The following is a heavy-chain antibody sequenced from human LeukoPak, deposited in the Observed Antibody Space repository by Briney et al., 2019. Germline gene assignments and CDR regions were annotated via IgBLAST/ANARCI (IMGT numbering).Heavy chain of an antibody. V-gene: IGHV1-2*02. CDR1: GYTFTGYY. D-gene: IGHD3-22*01. Sequence: ASVKVSCKASGYTFTGYYMHWVRQAPGQGLEWMGWINPNSGGTNYAQKFQGRVTMTRDTSNSTAYMELSRLRSDDTAVYYCARALAHTYYYDSSGYTFDYWGQGTLVTVSS. J-gene: IGHJ4*02. CDR3: ARALAHTYYYDSSGYTFDY. CDR2: INPNSGGT.